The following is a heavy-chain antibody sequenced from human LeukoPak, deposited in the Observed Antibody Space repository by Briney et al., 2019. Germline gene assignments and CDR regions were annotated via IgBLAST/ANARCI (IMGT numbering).Heavy chain of an antibody. V-gene: IGHV3-33*06. CDR1: GFTFSSYG. Sequence: GGSLRLSCAASGFTFSSYGMHWVRQAPGKGLEWVAVIWYDGSNKYYADSVKGRFTISRDNSKNTLYLQMNSLRAEDTAVYYCAKDGSDYGGNPAEYFQHWGQGTLVTVPS. CDR2: IWYDGSNK. D-gene: IGHD4-23*01. CDR3: AKDGSDYGGNPAEYFQH. J-gene: IGHJ1*01.